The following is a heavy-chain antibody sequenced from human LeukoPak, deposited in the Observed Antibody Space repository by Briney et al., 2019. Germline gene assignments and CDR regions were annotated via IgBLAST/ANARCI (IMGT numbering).Heavy chain of an antibody. J-gene: IGHJ5*02. Sequence: ASVKVSCKASGYTFTSYYMHWVRQAPGQGLEWMGIINPSGGSTSYAQKFQGRVTMTRDTSTSTVYMELSSLRAEDTALYYCARAAAETGAFRDNWFDPWGQGTLVTVSS. V-gene: IGHV1-46*01. CDR2: INPSGGST. CDR1: GYTFTSYY. D-gene: IGHD6-13*01. CDR3: ARAAAETGAFRDNWFDP.